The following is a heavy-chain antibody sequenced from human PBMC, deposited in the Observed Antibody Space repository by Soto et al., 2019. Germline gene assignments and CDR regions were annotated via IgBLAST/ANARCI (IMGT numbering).Heavy chain of an antibody. CDR2: IKSKTDGGTT. Sequence: SCAASGFTFSNAWMSWVRQAPGKGLEWVGRIKSKTDGGTTDYAAPVKGRVTVSRDNSKNTQYLQMNSLRAEDTAVYFCAKALGELSPESFDYWGRGTLVTVSS. CDR3: AKALGELSPESFDY. V-gene: IGHV3-15*01. D-gene: IGHD3-16*02. J-gene: IGHJ4*02. CDR1: GFTFSNAW.